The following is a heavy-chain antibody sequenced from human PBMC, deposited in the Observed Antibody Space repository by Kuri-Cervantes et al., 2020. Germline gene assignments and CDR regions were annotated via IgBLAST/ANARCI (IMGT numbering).Heavy chain of an antibody. CDR1: GFTFSSYS. J-gene: IGHJ4*02. D-gene: IGHD6-19*01. CDR3: ARDPSPDPYSSGPYYFDS. V-gene: IGHV3-21*03. Sequence: GESLKISCAASGFTFSSYSMNWVRQAPGKGLEWVSSISSSSSYIYYADSVKGRFTISRDNAKNSLYLQMNSLRAEDTAVYYCARDPSPDPYSSGPYYFDSWGQGTLVTVSS. CDR2: ISSSSSYI.